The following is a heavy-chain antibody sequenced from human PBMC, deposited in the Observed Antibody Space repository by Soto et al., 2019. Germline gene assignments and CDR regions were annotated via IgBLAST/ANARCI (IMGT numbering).Heavy chain of an antibody. J-gene: IGHJ5*02. CDR1: GFTFSSYA. CDR3: SKGGEAVVVRENWFDP. CDR2: ISGSGGST. V-gene: IGHV3-23*01. Sequence: RWSLRLSCAASGFTFSSYAMSWFRQAPGKGLGWVSAISGSGGSTYYADSVKGRFTISRDNSKNTLYLQMNSLRAEDTAVYYCSKGGEAVVVRENWFDPWGQGTLVTVSS. D-gene: IGHD2-2*01.